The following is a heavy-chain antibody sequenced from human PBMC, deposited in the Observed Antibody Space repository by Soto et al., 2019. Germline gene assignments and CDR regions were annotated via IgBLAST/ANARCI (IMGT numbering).Heavy chain of an antibody. CDR1: GFTFSSYS. D-gene: IGHD6-6*01. J-gene: IGHJ4*02. CDR3: AREIPEYSSSDVFDY. V-gene: IGHV3-21*01. Sequence: EVQLVESGGGLVKPGGSLRLSCAASGFTFSSYSMNWVRQAPGKGLEWVSSISSSSSYIYYADSVKGRFTISRDNAKNSLYLQMNSLRAEDTAVYYCAREIPEYSSSDVFDYWGQGTLVTVSS. CDR2: ISSSSSYI.